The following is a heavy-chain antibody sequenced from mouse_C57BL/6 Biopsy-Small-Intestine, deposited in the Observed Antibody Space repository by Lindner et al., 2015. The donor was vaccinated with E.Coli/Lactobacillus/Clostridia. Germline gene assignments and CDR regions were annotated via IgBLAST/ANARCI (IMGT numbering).Heavy chain of an antibody. CDR1: GFAFPASG. J-gene: IGHJ4*01. CDR3: AAWSSGYYRAFDY. V-gene: IGHV1-84*02. D-gene: IGHD3-1*01. CDR2: ILFGSGDT. Sequence: SVKVSCKGSGFAFPASGVQWVRQARGQRLEWIGWILFGSGDTKYAQNFQDRVTFTRDISSSTVYMEIKSLRSEDTAVYYCAAWSSGYYRAFDYWGQGTLVAVSS.